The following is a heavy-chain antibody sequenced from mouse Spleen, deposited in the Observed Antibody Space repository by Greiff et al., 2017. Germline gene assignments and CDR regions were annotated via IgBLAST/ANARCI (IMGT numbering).Heavy chain of an antibody. CDR2: INPYNGGT. CDR3: ASEDYYGSSSIAY. V-gene: IGHV1-19*01. CDR1: GYTFTDYY. Sequence: VQLQQSGPVLVKPGASVKMSCKASGYTFTDYYMNWVKQSHGKSLEWIGVINPYNGGTSYNQKFKGKATLTVDKSSSTAYMELNSLTSEDSAVYYCASEDYYGSSSIAYWGQGTLVTVSA. J-gene: IGHJ3*01. D-gene: IGHD1-1*01.